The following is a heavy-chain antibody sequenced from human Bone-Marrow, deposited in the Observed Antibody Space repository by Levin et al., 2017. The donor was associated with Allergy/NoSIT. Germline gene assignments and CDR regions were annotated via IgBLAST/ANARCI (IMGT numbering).Heavy chain of an antibody. V-gene: IGHV1-18*01. J-gene: IGHJ4*02. D-gene: IGHD1-26*01. Sequence: GESLKISCKASGYSFTNYGISWVRQAPGQGLEWMGWISAYSGNTKYAQKYQDRVTMTTDTSTNTAYMEMRSLRSDDTAVYYCGGDKWDRHPVAPTPEYLGQGTLVIVSS. CDR2: ISAYSGNT. CDR1: GYSFTNYG. CDR3: GGDKWDRHPVAPTPEY.